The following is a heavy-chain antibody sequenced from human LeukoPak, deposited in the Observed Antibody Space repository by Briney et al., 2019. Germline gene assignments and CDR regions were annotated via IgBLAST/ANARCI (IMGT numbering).Heavy chain of an antibody. V-gene: IGHV4-34*01. J-gene: IGHJ3*02. D-gene: IGHD3-16*01. CDR2: INHSGST. CDR1: GGSISSYS. Sequence: PSETLSLTCTVSGGSISSYSWSWIRQPPGKGLEWIGEINHSGSTNYNPSLKSRVTISVDTSKNQFSPKLSSVTAADTAVYYCARGRGLSGLGELFPLAFDIWGQGTMVTVSS. CDR3: ARGRGLSGLGELFPLAFDI.